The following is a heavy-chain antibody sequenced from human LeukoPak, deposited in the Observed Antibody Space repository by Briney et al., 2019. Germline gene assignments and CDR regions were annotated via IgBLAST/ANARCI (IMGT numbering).Heavy chain of an antibody. CDR2: IIPIFGTA. Sequence: SVKVSCKASGGTFSSYAISWVRQAPGQGLEWMGGIIPIFGTANYAQKFQGRVTITTDESTSTAYMELSSLRSEDTAVYYCARDRGYGNIVVVPAASRVNWFDPWGQGTLVTVSS. J-gene: IGHJ5*02. CDR3: ARDRGYGNIVVVPAASRVNWFDP. CDR1: GGTFSSYA. D-gene: IGHD2-2*01. V-gene: IGHV1-69*05.